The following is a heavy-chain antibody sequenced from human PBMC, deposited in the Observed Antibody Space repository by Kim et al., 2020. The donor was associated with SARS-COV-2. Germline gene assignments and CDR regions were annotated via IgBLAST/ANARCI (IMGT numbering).Heavy chain of an antibody. CDR2: ISSSSSTI. V-gene: IGHV3-48*02. CDR3: ARRSYCGGDCYFVGYYYYYYMDV. Sequence: GGSLRLSCAASGFTFSSYSMNWVRQAPGKGLEWVSYISSSSSTIYYADSVKGRFTISRDNAKNSLYLQMNSLRDEDTAVYYCARRSYCGGDCYFVGYYYYYYMDVWGKGTTVTVSS. CDR1: GFTFSSYS. J-gene: IGHJ6*03. D-gene: IGHD2-21*01.